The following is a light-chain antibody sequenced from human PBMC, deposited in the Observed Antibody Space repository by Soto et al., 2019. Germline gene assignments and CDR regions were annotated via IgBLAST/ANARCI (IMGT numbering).Light chain of an antibody. CDR2: GAS. CDR1: QSVNSN. Sequence: EIVMTQSPATLSVSPGERATLSCRASQSVNSNLAWYQQKPGQAPRLVIYGASTRATGIPARFSGSGSGTEFTLTISSLQSEAFAVYYCQQYNNWPPTFGGGTKVEIK. CDR3: QQYNNWPPT. J-gene: IGKJ4*01. V-gene: IGKV3-15*01.